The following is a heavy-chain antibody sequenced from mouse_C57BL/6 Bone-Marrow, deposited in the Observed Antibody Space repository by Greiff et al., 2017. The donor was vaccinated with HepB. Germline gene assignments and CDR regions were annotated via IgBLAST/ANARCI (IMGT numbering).Heavy chain of an antibody. D-gene: IGHD1-1*01. J-gene: IGHJ1*03. V-gene: IGHV1-9*01. Sequence: VKLQQSGAELMKPGASVKLSCKATGYTFTGYWIEWVKQRPGHGLEWIGEILPGSGSTNYNEKFKGKATFTADTSSNTAYMQLSSLTTEDSAIYYCARGDSYYGSSYRYFDVWGTGTTVTVSS. CDR3: ARGDSYYGSSYRYFDV. CDR1: GYTFTGYW. CDR2: ILPGSGST.